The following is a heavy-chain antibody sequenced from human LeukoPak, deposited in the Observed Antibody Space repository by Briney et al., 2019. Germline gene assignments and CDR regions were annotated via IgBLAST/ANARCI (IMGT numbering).Heavy chain of an antibody. CDR3: AEDFVEVAASDY. CDR1: GFTFSSYG. V-gene: IGHV3-30*02. Sequence: GGSLRLSCAASGFTFSSYGMHWVRQAPGKGLEWVAFIRYDGSNKYYADSVKGRFTISRDNSKNTLYLQMNSLRAEDTAVYYCAEDFVEVAASDYWGQGTLVTVSS. CDR2: IRYDGSNK. J-gene: IGHJ4*02. D-gene: IGHD2-15*01.